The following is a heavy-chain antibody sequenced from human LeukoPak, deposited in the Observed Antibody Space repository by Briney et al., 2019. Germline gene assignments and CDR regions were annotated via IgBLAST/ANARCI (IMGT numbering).Heavy chain of an antibody. CDR2: IYYSGST. CDR1: GGSISSGDYY. V-gene: IGHV4-30-4*01. D-gene: IGHD4-11*01. Sequence: SQTLSLTCTVSGGSISSGDYYWSSIRQPPGKGLEWIGYIYYSGSTYYNPSLKSRVTISANTSKNQFSLKLSSVTAADTAVYYCARCNHDYSNYGPSGYYYGMDVWGQGTTVTVSS. J-gene: IGHJ6*02. CDR3: ARCNHDYSNYGPSGYYYGMDV.